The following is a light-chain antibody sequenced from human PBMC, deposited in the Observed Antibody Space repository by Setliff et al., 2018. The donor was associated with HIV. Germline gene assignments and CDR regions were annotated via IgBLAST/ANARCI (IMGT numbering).Light chain of an antibody. J-gene: IGLJ2*01. CDR2: DVN. CDR1: ATDVGNYVS. CDR3: CSYVLGDTWI. V-gene: IGLV2-23*02. Sequence: QSVLTQPASVSGSPGQSITISCTGSATDVGNYVSVSWYQHHPGEVPKLIIYDVNKRPSGISNRFSGSKTGNSASVTISGLHSEDEADYYCCSYVLGDTWIFGGGTKVTVL.